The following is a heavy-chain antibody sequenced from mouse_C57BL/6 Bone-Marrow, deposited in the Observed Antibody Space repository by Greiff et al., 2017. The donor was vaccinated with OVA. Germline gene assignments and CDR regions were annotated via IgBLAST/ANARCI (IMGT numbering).Heavy chain of an antibody. CDR2: IDPSDSYN. CDR1: GYTFTSYW. J-gene: IGHJ1*03. V-gene: IGHV1-69*01. CDR3: ARSVDFDV. Sequence: QVQLQQPGAELVMPGASVKLSCKASGYTFTSYWMHWVKQRPGQGLEWIGEIDPSDSYNNYNQKFKGKSTLTVDKSSSTAYMQLSSLTSEDSAVYYCARSVDFDVWGTGTTVTVSS. D-gene: IGHD1-3*01.